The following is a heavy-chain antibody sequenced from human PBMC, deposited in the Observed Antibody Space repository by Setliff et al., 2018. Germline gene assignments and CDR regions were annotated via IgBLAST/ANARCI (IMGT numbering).Heavy chain of an antibody. CDR2: IYYLGNT. V-gene: IGHV4-39*07. D-gene: IGHD4-17*01. CDR3: ATLPWETTNYFDL. Sequence: SETLSLTCTVSGGSISGTINYWVWIRQPPGKGLEWIGHIYYLGNTYYNPSLESRLTMSVDTAKNQFSPKLTSVTAADTAIYYCATLPWETTNYFDLWGRGTLVTVSS. J-gene: IGHJ2*01. CDR1: GGSISGTINY.